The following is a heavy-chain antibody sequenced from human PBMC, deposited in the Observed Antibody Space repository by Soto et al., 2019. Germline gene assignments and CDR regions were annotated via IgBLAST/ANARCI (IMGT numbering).Heavy chain of an antibody. V-gene: IGHV5-51*01. CDR3: ARNRLRQYYYGMDV. D-gene: IGHD3-10*01. CDR2: IYPGDSDT. CDR1: GYSFANYW. J-gene: IGHJ6*02. Sequence: GESLKISCQGSGYSFANYWIAWVRQVPGKGLEWVGVIYPGDSDTRYSPSFRGQVTISADKSISHVYLQWSSLKASDTAMYYCARNRLRQYYYGMDVWGQGTTVTVSS.